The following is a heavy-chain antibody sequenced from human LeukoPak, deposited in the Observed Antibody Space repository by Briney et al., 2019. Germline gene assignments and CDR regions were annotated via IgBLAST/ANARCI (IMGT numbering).Heavy chain of an antibody. D-gene: IGHD2-15*01. J-gene: IGHJ6*03. CDR1: GGSISSSTYY. Sequence: SETLSLTCTVSGGSISSSTYYWGWIRQPPGKGLEWIGSIFYSGRTYYNPSLKSRVTISVDTSKNQFSLKLSSVTAADTAVYYCARGAFSLAATHDYYYYMDVWGKGTTVTVSS. CDR2: IFYSGRT. V-gene: IGHV4-39*07. CDR3: ARGAFSLAATHDYYYYMDV.